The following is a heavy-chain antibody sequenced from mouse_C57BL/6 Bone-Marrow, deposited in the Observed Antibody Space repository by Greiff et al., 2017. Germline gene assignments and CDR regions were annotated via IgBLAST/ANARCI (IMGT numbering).Heavy chain of an antibody. Sequence: QVQLQQPGAELVKPGASVKMSCKASGYTFTSYWITWVKQRPGQGLEWIGDIYPGSGSTNYNEKFKSKATLTVDTSSSTAYMQLSSLTSEDSAVXYCARERDGSSYAGSRYAMDYWGQGTSVTVSS. V-gene: IGHV1-55*01. J-gene: IGHJ4*01. D-gene: IGHD1-1*01. CDR3: ARERDGSSYAGSRYAMDY. CDR1: GYTFTSYW. CDR2: IYPGSGST.